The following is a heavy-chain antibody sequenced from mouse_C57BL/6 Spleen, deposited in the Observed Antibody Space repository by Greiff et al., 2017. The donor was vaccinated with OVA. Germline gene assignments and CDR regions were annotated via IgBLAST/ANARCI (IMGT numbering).Heavy chain of an antibody. CDR2: FYPGSGSI. CDR1: GYTFTEYT. Sequence: QVQLKESGAELVKPGASVKLSCKASGYTFTEYTIHWVKQRSGQGLEWIGWFYPGSGSIKYNEKFKDKATLTADKSSSTVYMELSRLTSDDSAVYFCARHEDAYGSLDYWGQGTTLTVSS. J-gene: IGHJ2*01. V-gene: IGHV1-62-2*01. CDR3: ARHEDAYGSLDY. D-gene: IGHD2-10*02.